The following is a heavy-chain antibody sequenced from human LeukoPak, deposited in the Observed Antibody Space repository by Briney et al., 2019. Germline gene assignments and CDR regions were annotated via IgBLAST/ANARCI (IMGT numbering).Heavy chain of an antibody. J-gene: IGHJ4*02. CDR2: INPSGGRT. CDR3: ARGLEYYDSSGSPFDY. V-gene: IGHV1-46*01. CDR1: GYIFISYY. Sequence: ASVKVSCKASGYIFISYYMHWVRQAPGQGLEWIGVINPSGGRTSYTQKFQGRVTMTRDTSTSTVYMELSSLRSEDTAVFYCARGLEYYDSSGSPFDYWGQGTLVTVSS. D-gene: IGHD3-22*01.